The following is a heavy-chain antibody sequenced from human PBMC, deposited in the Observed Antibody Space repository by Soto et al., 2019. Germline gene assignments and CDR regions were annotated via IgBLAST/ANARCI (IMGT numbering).Heavy chain of an antibody. J-gene: IGHJ4*02. D-gene: IGHD1-26*01. CDR3: ASSASPDAY. Sequence: EVQLVESGGGLVQPGGSLRLSCVASGFTFNSYSMNWVRQAPGKGLEWISYINSGSTSVFYADSAKGRFTISRDNAKNSLYLQMNSLRAEDTAVYYCASSASPDAYWGQGTLVTVSS. V-gene: IGHV3-48*01. CDR2: INSGSTSV. CDR1: GFTFNSYS.